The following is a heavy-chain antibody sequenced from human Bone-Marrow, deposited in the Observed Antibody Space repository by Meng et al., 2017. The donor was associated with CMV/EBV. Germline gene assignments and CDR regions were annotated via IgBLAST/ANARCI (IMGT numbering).Heavy chain of an antibody. CDR3: AKTYCSSTSCHLYYYYGMDV. CDR1: GFTFSSYS. J-gene: IGHJ6*02. CDR2: ISTSSSSI. D-gene: IGHD2-2*01. Sequence: GESLKISCAASGFTFSSYSMNWVRQTPGKGLEWVSSISTSSSSIYYADSVKGRFTISRDNAKNSLYLQMNSLRAEDTAVYYCAKTYCSSTSCHLYYYYGMDVWGQGTTVTVSS. V-gene: IGHV3-21*01.